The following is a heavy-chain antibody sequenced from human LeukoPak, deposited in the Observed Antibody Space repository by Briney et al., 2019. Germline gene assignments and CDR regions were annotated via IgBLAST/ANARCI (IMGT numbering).Heavy chain of an antibody. Sequence: SETLSLTCTVSGYSIRSGYYWGWIRQPPGKGLEWIGSIYHSGSTYYNPSLKSRVTISVDTSKNQFSLKLSSVTAADTAVYYCARDSRITMIVVVPGAFDIWGQGTMVTVSS. CDR2: IYHSGST. CDR3: ARDSRITMIVVVPGAFDI. CDR1: GYSIRSGYY. D-gene: IGHD3-22*01. V-gene: IGHV4-38-2*02. J-gene: IGHJ3*02.